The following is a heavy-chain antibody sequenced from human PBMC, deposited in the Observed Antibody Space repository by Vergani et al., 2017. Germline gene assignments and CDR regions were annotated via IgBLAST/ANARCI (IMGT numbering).Heavy chain of an antibody. CDR1: GYSISSGYY. D-gene: IGHD3-16*01. V-gene: IGHV4-38-2*02. J-gene: IGHJ4*02. CDR2: IYHSGST. CDR3: ARDRLEGDTLGYFDY. Sequence: QVQLQESGPGLVKPSETLSLTCTVSGYSISSGYYWGWIRQPPGKGLEWIGSIYHSGSTYYNPSLKSRVTRSVDRSKNQFSLKLSSVTAADTAVYYCARDRLEGDTLGYFDYWGQGTLVTVSS.